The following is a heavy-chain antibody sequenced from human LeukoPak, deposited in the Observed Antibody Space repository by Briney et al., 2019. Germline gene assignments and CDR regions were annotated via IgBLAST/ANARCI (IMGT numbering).Heavy chain of an antibody. D-gene: IGHD3-10*01. CDR1: GFTFSSYA. CDR2: ISYDGSNK. Sequence: PGGSLRLSCAASGFTFSSYAMHWVRQAPGKGLEWVAVISYDGSNKYYADSVKGRFTISRDNSKNTLYLQMNSLRAEDTAVYYCARDQGDGSYDYWGQGTLVTVSS. CDR3: ARDQGDGSYDY. J-gene: IGHJ4*02. V-gene: IGHV3-30-3*01.